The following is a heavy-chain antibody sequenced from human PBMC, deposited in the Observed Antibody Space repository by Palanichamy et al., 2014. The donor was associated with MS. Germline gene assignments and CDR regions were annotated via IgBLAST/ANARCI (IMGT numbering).Heavy chain of an antibody. CDR2: INSDGSST. CDR3: ARDRIVGYNWFDP. CDR1: GFTFSSYW. V-gene: IGHV3-74*01. D-gene: IGHD1-26*01. J-gene: IGHJ5*02. Sequence: GFTFSSYWMHWVRQAPGKGLVWVSRINSDGSSTSYADSVKGRFTISRDNAKNTLYLQMNSLRAEDTAVYYCARDRIVGYNWFDPWGQGTLVTVSS.